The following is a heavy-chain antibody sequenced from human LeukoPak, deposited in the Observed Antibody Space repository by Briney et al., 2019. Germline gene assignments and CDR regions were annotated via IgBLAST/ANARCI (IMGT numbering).Heavy chain of an antibody. CDR2: IIPIFGTA. J-gene: IGHJ6*02. D-gene: IGHD3-10*01. CDR1: GGTFSSYA. Sequence: SVKVSCKASGGTFSSYAISWVRQAPGQGLEWVGGIIPIFGTANYAQKFQGRVTITADESTSTAYMELSSLRSEDTAVYYCARDSPMYYYGSGSGEYYYYGMDVWGQGTTVTVSS. V-gene: IGHV1-69*13. CDR3: ARDSPMYYYGSGSGEYYYYGMDV.